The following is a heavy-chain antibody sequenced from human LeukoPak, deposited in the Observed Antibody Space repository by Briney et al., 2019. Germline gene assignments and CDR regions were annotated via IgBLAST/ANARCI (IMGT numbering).Heavy chain of an antibody. CDR3: ATFKRGSPSYTRRMGEFSLNYFNY. V-gene: IGHV3-7*01. CDR2: IKQSGSEK. Sequence: PGGSLRLSCAASGFTFNLYWMSWVRQTPGKGLEWVAIIKQSGSEKYYVDSVKGRFTIPRDNAKNSLSLQMNNLRAEDTAVYYCATFKRGSPSYTRRMGEFSLNYFNYWGQGSLVTVSS. J-gene: IGHJ4*02. D-gene: IGHD3-16*02. CDR1: GFTFNLYW.